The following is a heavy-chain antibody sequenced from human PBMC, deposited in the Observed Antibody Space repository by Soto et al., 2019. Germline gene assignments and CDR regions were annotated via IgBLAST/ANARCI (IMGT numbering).Heavy chain of an antibody. Sequence: GASVKVSFKASGGTFSSYAISWVRQAPGQGLEWMGGIIPIFGTANYAQKFQGRVTITADESTSTAYMELSSLRSEDTAVYYCARDYYDSSGYSWFDPWGQGTLVTVSS. CDR2: IIPIFGTA. D-gene: IGHD3-22*01. V-gene: IGHV1-69*13. CDR3: ARDYYDSSGYSWFDP. CDR1: GGTFSSYA. J-gene: IGHJ5*02.